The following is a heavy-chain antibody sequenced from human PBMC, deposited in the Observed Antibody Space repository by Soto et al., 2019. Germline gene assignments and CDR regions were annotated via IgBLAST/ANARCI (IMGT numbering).Heavy chain of an antibody. V-gene: IGHV4-39*01. Sequence: PSETLSLTCTVSGDSISSSAYYWGWIRQPPGKGLEWIGNIHYSGSTYYNPSLKSRVTISVDTSKTQFSLNLSSVTAADTAVYYCARLVEFSSSSTSCYTFDYWGQGTLVTVSS. D-gene: IGHD2-2*02. J-gene: IGHJ4*02. CDR2: IHYSGST. CDR1: GDSISSSAYY. CDR3: ARLVEFSSSSTSCYTFDY.